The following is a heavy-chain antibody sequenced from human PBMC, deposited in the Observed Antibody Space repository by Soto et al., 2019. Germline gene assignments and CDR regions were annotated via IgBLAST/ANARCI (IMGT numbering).Heavy chain of an antibody. CDR1: GGTFSSYA. V-gene: IGHV1-69*06. J-gene: IGHJ6*02. CDR2: IIPIFGTA. Sequence: QVQLVQSGAEVKKPGSSVKVSCKASGGTFSSYAISWVRQAPGHGLEWMGGIIPIFGTANYAQKFQGRVTITADKSTSTAYMELSSLRSEDTAVYYCARDLSGAYYYYYGMDVWGQGTTVTVSS. CDR3: ARDLSGAYYYYYGMDV. D-gene: IGHD1-26*01.